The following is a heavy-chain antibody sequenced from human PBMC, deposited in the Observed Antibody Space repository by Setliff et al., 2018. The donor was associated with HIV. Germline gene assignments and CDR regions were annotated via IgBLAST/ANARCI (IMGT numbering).Heavy chain of an antibody. V-gene: IGHV3-74*03. CDR2: INSDGSTT. CDR1: GFTFSSYW. CDR3: HCFMAG. J-gene: IGHJ6*03. Sequence: GGSLRLSCAASGFTFSSYWMHWVRQVPGKWLVWVSHINSDGSTTTYADSVKGRFTISRDNAKNTLYLQMNSLRGEDTAVYYCHCFMAGWGKGTTVTVSS.